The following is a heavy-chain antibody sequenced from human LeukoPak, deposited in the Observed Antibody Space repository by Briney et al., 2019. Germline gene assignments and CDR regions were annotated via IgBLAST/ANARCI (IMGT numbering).Heavy chain of an antibody. D-gene: IGHD1-26*01. Sequence: ASVKVSCKASGYTFTSYDINWVRQATGQGLEWMGWMNPNSGNTGYAQKFQGRVTMTRNTSISTAYMELSSLRAEDTAVYYCVRWSSGPPPLTFDLWGQGTMVSVSS. CDR3: VRWSSGPPPLTFDL. CDR2: MNPNSGNT. V-gene: IGHV1-8*01. CDR1: GYTFTSYD. J-gene: IGHJ3*01.